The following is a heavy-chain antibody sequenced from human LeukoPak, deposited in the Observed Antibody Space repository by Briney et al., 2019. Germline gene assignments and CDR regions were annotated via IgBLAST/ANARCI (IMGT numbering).Heavy chain of an antibody. D-gene: IGHD6-13*01. CDR1: GYTFTSYG. V-gene: IGHV1-69*13. CDR2: IIPIFGTA. Sequence: ASVKVSCKASGYTFTSYGISWVRQAPGQGLEWMGGIIPIFGTANYAQKFQGRVTITADESTSTAYMELSSLRSEDTAVYYCARLAPIAAAGRAGYWGQGTLVTVSS. CDR3: ARLAPIAAAGRAGY. J-gene: IGHJ4*02.